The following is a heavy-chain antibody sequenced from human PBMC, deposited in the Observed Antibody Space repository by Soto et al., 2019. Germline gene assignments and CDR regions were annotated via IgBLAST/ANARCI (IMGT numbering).Heavy chain of an antibody. V-gene: IGHV3-33*01. D-gene: IGHD1-26*01. CDR2: IRYDGSNE. Sequence: QVQLVESGGGVVQPGRSLRLSCAASGIIFSGYGMHWVRQAPGKGLEWVAVIRYDGSNEYYADSVRGRFAISRDNSKNTLYLQMNSLRAEDTAVYYCARDGVGATEFFGYFDSWGQGALVTVSS. CDR3: ARDGVGATEFFGYFDS. J-gene: IGHJ4*02. CDR1: GIIFSGYG.